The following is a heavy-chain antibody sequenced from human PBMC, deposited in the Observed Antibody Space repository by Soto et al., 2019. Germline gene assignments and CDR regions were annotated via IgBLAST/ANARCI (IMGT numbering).Heavy chain of an antibody. J-gene: IGHJ5*02. CDR2: IIPIIGPA. D-gene: IGHD6-6*01. CDR3: ARDLGTTIAGPPRRETYGWMDP. CDR1: GGTFTYYG. Sequence: QVQLVQSGAEVKRPGSSVKLSCKASGGTFTYYGISWVRQAPGQGLEWMGGIIPIIGPATYAQKFQGRLTITADQYTSTAYMELSSIGSEDTALYYCARDLGTTIAGPPRRETYGWMDPWGKGTLVTVSS. V-gene: IGHV1-69*01.